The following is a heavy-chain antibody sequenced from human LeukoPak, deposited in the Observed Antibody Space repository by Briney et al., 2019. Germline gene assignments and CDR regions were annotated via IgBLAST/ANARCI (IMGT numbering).Heavy chain of an antibody. D-gene: IGHD6-13*01. V-gene: IGHV3-23*01. CDR2: ITGYGAT. J-gene: IGHJ5*02. Sequence: GGSLRLSCAASGFTFSNFAMMWVRQAPGTGLQWVSTITGYGATFYADSARGRFTIFRDTSMNTLFLQMNSLGAEDTAVYYCAKGAAAGKVDWFDPWGQGTLVTVSS. CDR3: AKGAAAGKVDWFDP. CDR1: GFTFSNFA.